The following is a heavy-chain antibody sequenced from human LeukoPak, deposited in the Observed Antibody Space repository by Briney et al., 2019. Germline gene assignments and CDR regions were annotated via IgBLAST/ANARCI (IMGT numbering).Heavy chain of an antibody. CDR3: ARGPRGSSGWSPGPYYYYMDV. CDR2: INHSGST. D-gene: IGHD6-19*01. V-gene: IGHV4-34*01. J-gene: IGHJ6*03. CDR1: GGSFSGYY. Sequence: SETLSLTSAVYGGSFSGYYWSWIRQPPGKGLEWIGEINHSGSTNYNPSLKSRVTISVDTSKNQFSLKLSSVTAADTAVYYCARGPRGSSGWSPGPYYYYMDVWGKGTTVTVSS.